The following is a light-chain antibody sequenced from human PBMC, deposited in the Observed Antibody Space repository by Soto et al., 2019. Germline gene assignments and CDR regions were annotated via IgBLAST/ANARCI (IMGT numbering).Light chain of an antibody. V-gene: IGKV1-5*03. Sequence: DIPMTQSPSTLSASVGDRVTTTCRASHSISSWLAWYQQKPGKAPKLLIYKASSLESGVPSRFSGSGSGTEFTLTISSLQPDDFATYYCQQYNSYPWTFGQGTKVEIK. J-gene: IGKJ1*01. CDR1: HSISSW. CDR2: KAS. CDR3: QQYNSYPWT.